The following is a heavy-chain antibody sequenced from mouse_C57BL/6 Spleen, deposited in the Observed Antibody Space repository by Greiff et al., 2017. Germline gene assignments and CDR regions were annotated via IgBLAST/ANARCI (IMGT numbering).Heavy chain of an antibody. CDR2: INYDGSST. CDR3: ARGLPAWFAY. V-gene: IGHV5-16*01. CDR1: GFTFSDYY. Sequence: EVQLVESEGGLVQPGSSMKLSCTASGFTFSDYYMAWVRQVPEKGLEWVANINYDGSSTYYLDSLKSRFIIPRDNAKNILYLHMSSLKSEDTATYYWARGLPAWFAYWGQGTLVTVSA. D-gene: IGHD2-4*01. J-gene: IGHJ3*01.